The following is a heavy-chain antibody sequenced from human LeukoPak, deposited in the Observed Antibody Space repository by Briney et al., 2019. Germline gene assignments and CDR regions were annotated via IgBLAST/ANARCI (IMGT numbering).Heavy chain of an antibody. CDR2: ISAYSGNT. CDR3: ARDGMTTTRFFDF. V-gene: IGHV1-18*03. J-gene: IGHJ4*02. CDR1: GYIFTTYG. Sequence: ASVKVSCKSSGYIFTTYGISWVRQAPGQGLEWMGWISAYSGNTNYAQKFQGRVTMTTDISTSTAYMELRSLRSDDMALYYCARDGMTTTRFFDFWGQGTLVTVSS. D-gene: IGHD1-1*01.